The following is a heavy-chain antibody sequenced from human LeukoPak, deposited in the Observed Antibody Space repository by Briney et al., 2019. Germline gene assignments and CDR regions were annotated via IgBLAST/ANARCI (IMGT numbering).Heavy chain of an antibody. CDR1: GFTFSKYW. J-gene: IGHJ3*02. V-gene: IGHV3-74*01. CDR2: INPDDKST. D-gene: IGHD4-23*01. CDR3: LTIVETPIDAFDI. Sequence: LPGGSLRLSCEASGFTFSKYWLHWVRHPPGRGLVWLARINPDDKSTSYADSVKGRFTISIDDAKETLFLQMNSLTAEDTAVYYCLTIVETPIDAFDIWGQGAMVTLSS.